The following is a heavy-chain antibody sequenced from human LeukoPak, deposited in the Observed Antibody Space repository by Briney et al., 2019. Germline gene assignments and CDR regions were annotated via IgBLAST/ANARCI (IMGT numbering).Heavy chain of an antibody. Sequence: GGSLRLSCAASGFTFSSYAMHWVRQAPGKGLEWVAVISYDGSNKYYADSVKGRFTISRDNSKNTLYLQMNSLRVEDTAVYYCAKVAKYYYGSETYYFFEHWGQGTPVTASS. J-gene: IGHJ4*02. CDR1: GFTFSSYA. CDR2: ISYDGSNK. D-gene: IGHD3-10*01. V-gene: IGHV3-30*04. CDR3: AKVAKYYYGSETYYFFEH.